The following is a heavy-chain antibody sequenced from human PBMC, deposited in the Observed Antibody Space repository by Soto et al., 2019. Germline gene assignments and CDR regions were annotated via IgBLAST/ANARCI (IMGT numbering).Heavy chain of an antibody. D-gene: IGHD3-3*01. CDR1: GFSLSTSGVG. V-gene: IGHV2-5*02. CDR3: ARIRNLEWLSRFWFDP. J-gene: IGHJ5*02. Sequence: SGPTLVNPTQTLTLTCTFSGFSLSTSGVGVGWIRQPPGKALEWLALIYWDDDKRYSPSLKSRPTITKDTSKNQVVPTMTNMDPVDTATYYCARIRNLEWLSRFWFDPWGQGTLVTVSS. CDR2: IYWDDDK.